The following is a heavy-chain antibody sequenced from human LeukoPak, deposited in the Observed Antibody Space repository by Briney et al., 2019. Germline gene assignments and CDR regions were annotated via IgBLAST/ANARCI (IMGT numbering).Heavy chain of an antibody. Sequence: GGPLRLSCAASGFTFSAYAMTWVRQAPGKGLEWVATIRVDGSVEYPEDSRKGRFTISRDNAWNSLYLQMDSLRVEDTAVYYCATYSGPDEWDASDMWGQGTLVTVSP. CDR2: IRVDGSVE. CDR1: GFTFSAYA. V-gene: IGHV3-7*01. CDR3: ATYSGPDEWDASDM. D-gene: IGHD1-26*01. J-gene: IGHJ3*02.